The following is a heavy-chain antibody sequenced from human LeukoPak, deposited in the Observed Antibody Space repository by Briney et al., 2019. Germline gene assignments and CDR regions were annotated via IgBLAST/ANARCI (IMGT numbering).Heavy chain of an antibody. CDR3: ASIAAAGNFDY. CDR1: GFTFDDYA. J-gene: IGHJ4*02. D-gene: IGHD6-13*01. CDR2: ISWNSGSI. V-gene: IGHV3-9*01. Sequence: GRSLRLSCAASGFTFDDYAMHWVRQAPGKGLEWVSGISWNSGSIGYADSVKGRFTISRDNSKNTLYLQMNSLRAEDTAVYYCASIAAAGNFDYWGQGTLVTVSS.